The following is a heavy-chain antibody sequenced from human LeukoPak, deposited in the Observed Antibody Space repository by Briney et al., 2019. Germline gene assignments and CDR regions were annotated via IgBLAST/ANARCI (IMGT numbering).Heavy chain of an antibody. CDR2: INHSGRT. Sequence: SETLSLTCAVYGGSFSSYYWSWIRQPPGKGLEWIGEINHSGRTNYNPSLKSRVTISVDTPKNQFSLKVSSVTAADTAVYYCARGYGDYYFDYWGQGTLVTVSS. D-gene: IGHD4-17*01. CDR3: ARGYGDYYFDY. J-gene: IGHJ4*02. CDR1: GGSFSSYY. V-gene: IGHV4-34*01.